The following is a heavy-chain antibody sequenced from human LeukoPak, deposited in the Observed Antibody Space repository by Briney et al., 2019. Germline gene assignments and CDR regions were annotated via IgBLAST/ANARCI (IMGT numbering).Heavy chain of an antibody. CDR1: GFTFSSYA. CDR3: ARATYYDFWSGSYYYYYGMDV. D-gene: IGHD3-3*01. Sequence: GRSLRLSCAASGFTFSSYAMHWVRQAPGKGLEWVAVISYDGSNKYYADSVKGRFTISRDNSKNTLYLQMNSLRADDTAVYYCARATYYDFWSGSYYYYYGMDVWGQGTTVTVPS. V-gene: IGHV3-30-3*01. CDR2: ISYDGSNK. J-gene: IGHJ6*02.